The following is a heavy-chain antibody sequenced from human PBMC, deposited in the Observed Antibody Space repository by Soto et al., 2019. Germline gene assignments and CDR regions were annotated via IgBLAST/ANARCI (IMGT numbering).Heavy chain of an antibody. D-gene: IGHD1-7*01. CDR3: AKDHLELLPRAYYFDY. CDR1: GFTFSSYG. V-gene: IGHV3-30*18. Sequence: VGSLRLSCAASGFTFSSYGMHWVRQAPGKGLEWVAVISYDGSNKYYADSVKGRFTISRDNSKNTLYLQMNSLRAEDTAVYYCAKDHLELLPRAYYFDYWGQGTLVTVSS. J-gene: IGHJ4*02. CDR2: ISYDGSNK.